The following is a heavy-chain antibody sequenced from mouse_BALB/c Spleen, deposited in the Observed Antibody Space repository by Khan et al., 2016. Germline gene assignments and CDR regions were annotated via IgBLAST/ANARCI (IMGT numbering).Heavy chain of an antibody. V-gene: IGHV3-2*02. CDR2: ISYSGST. J-gene: IGHJ2*01. D-gene: IGHD1-1*01. Sequence: EVQLQESGPGLVKPSQSLSLTCTVTGYSITSDYAWNWIRQFPGNKLELMGYISYSGSTSYNPSLKSRIPITRDTSKNQFFLQLNSVTTEDTATYYCARDYDYGSSFDYWGQGTTLTVSS. CDR3: ARDYDYGSSFDY. CDR1: GYSITSDYA.